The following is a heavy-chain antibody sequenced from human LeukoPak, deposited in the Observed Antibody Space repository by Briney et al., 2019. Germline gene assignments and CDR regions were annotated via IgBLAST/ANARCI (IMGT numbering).Heavy chain of an antibody. Sequence: SETLSLTCAVSGGSISSYYWSWIRQPPGKGLEWIGYIYYSGSTNYNPSLKSRVTISVDTSKNQFSLKLSSVTAADTAVYYCARVTLRTDAFDIWGQGTMVTVSS. D-gene: IGHD5-12*01. J-gene: IGHJ3*02. CDR1: GGSISSYY. V-gene: IGHV4-59*01. CDR2: IYYSGST. CDR3: ARVTLRTDAFDI.